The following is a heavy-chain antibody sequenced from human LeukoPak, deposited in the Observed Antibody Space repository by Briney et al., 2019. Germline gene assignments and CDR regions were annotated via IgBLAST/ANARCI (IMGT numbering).Heavy chain of an antibody. D-gene: IGHD1-26*01. J-gene: IGHJ4*02. CDR1: GYIFTSYA. CDR3: ARAPGSGSYSVFDY. V-gene: IGHV1-3*01. CDR2: INAGNGNT. Sequence: ASVTVSFKASGYIFTSYAMHWVRQAPGQRLEWMGWINAGNGNTKYSQKFQGRVTITRDTSASTAYMELSSLRSEDTAVYYCARAPGSGSYSVFDYWGQGTLVTVSS.